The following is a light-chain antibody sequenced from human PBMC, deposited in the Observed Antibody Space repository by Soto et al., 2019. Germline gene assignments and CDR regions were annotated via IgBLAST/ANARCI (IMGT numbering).Light chain of an antibody. J-gene: IGLJ1*01. CDR1: SSDVGGYNY. Sequence: QSALTQPASVSGSPGQSITISCTGTSSDVGGYNYVSWYQQHPGKAPRLMIYDVSNRPSGVSNRFSGSKSGNTASLTISGLQPEDEADYYCSSYTISSTLVFGTGTKLTVL. CDR2: DVS. CDR3: SSYTISSTLV. V-gene: IGLV2-14*01.